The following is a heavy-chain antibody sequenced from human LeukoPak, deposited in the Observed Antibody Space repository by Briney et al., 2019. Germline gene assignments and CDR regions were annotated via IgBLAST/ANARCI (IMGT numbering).Heavy chain of an antibody. V-gene: IGHV4-39*01. CDR3: TRNYYGSGSYHEPFDY. CDR1: GGSISSSSYY. Sequence: SETLSLTCTVSGGSISSSSYYWGWIRQPPGKGLEWIGGIYYSGSTYYNPSLKSRVTISVDTSKNQFSLELSSVTAADTAVYYCTRNYYGSGSYHEPFDYWGQGTLVTVSS. CDR2: IYYSGST. J-gene: IGHJ4*02. D-gene: IGHD3-10*01.